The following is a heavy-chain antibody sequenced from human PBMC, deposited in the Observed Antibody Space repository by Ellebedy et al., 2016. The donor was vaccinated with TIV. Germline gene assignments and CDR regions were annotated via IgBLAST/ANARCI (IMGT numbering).Heavy chain of an antibody. Sequence: GESLKISCAASGFTFSSYWMHWVRQAPGKGLEWVGRIKSKTDGGTTDYAAPVKGRFTISRDDSKNTLYLQMNSLKTEDTAVYYCSLQAPMITFGGVIVPSYFDYWGQGTLVTVSS. J-gene: IGHJ4*02. CDR1: GFTFSSYW. D-gene: IGHD3-16*02. CDR2: IKSKTDGGTT. CDR3: SLQAPMITFGGVIVPSYFDY. V-gene: IGHV3-15*07.